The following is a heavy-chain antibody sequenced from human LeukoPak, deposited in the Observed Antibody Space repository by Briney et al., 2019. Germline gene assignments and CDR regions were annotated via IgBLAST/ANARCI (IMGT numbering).Heavy chain of an antibody. V-gene: IGHV1-2*04. CDR1: GYTFTGYY. J-gene: IGHJ4*02. CDR3: ARKGLGSGSYFHFDY. CDR2: INPNSGGT. Sequence: ASVKVSCKASGYTFTGYYKHWVRQAPGQGLEWMGWINPNSGGTNYAQKFQGWVTMTRDTSISTAYMELSRLRSDDTAVYYCARKGLGSGSYFHFDYWGQGTLVTVSS. D-gene: IGHD3-10*01.